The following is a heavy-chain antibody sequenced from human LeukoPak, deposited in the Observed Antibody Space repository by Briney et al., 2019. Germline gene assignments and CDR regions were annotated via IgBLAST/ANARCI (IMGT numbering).Heavy chain of an antibody. CDR3: ARRMPGIAAAGTLFDY. D-gene: IGHD6-13*01. J-gene: IGHJ4*02. V-gene: IGHV3-7*01. CDR2: IKQDGSEK. CDR1: GFTFSSYW. Sequence: GGSLRLSCAASGFTFSSYWMSWVRQAPGKGLEWVANIKQDGSEKYYVDSVKGRFTISRDNAKNSLYLQMNSLRAEDTAVYYCARRMPGIAAAGTLFDYWGQGTLVTVSS.